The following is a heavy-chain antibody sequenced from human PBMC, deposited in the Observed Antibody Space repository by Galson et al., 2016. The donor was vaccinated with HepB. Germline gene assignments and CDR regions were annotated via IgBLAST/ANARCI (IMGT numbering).Heavy chain of an antibody. CDR2: HTPEEGER. CDR3: ARDLTLAQSNTPLDYFSYGMDV. V-gene: IGHV1-24*01. D-gene: IGHD4/OR15-4a*01. CDR1: GYSVRKLP. J-gene: IGHJ6*04. Sequence: SVKVSCKVSGYSVRKLPIHWVRQAPGKGFEWIEGHTPEEGERIYAPKFQGRAIMTEDTSTNTAYMDLSRLKPDDPATYYCARDLTLAQSNTPLDYFSYGMDVWGKGTTVTVSS.